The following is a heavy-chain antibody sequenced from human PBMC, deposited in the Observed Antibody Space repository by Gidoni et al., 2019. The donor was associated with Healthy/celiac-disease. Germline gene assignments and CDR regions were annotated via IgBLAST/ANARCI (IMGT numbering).Heavy chain of an antibody. CDR1: GYTSPAYY. Sequence: QVQLVQSGAEVKKPGASVKDSCKASGYTSPAYYMHWVRQAPGQGLEWMGWINPNSGGTNYAQKFQGRVTMTRDTSISTAYMELSRLRSDDTAVYYCARADIVVVPAARIYNWFDPWGQGTLVTVSS. CDR2: INPNSGGT. D-gene: IGHD2-2*01. CDR3: ARADIVVVPAARIYNWFDP. V-gene: IGHV1-2*02. J-gene: IGHJ5*02.